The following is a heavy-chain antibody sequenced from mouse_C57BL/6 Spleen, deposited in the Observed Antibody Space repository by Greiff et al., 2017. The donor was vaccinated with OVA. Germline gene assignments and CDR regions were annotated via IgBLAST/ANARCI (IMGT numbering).Heavy chain of an antibody. J-gene: IGHJ1*03. CDR3: ARGDYFWYCDV. CDR2: IGPSDSET. Sequence: QVQLQQPGAELVRPGSSVKLSCKASGYTFTSYWMHWVKQRPIQGLEWIGNIGPSDSETHYNQKFKDKATLTVDKSSSTAYMQLSSLTSEDSAVYYCARGDYFWYCDVWGTGTTVTVSS. D-gene: IGHD2-13*01. V-gene: IGHV1-52*01. CDR1: GYTFTSYW.